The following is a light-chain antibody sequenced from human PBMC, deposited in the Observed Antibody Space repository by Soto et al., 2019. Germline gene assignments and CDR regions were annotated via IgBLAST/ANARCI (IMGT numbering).Light chain of an antibody. Sequence: DIQMTQAPSAMSASVGDRVTITCRASQGIANYLAWFQQRPGEVPRRLIYAASTLQSGVPSRFSGGGSGTEFTLTISSLQPEDFATYYCLQYNGYPFTFGGRTKV. J-gene: IGKJ4*01. CDR2: AAS. CDR3: LQYNGYPFT. V-gene: IGKV1-17*03. CDR1: QGIANY.